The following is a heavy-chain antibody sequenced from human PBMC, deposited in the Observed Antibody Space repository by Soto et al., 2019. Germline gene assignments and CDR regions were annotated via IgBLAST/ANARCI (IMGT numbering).Heavy chain of an antibody. CDR2: IYWNDDK. D-gene: IGHD6-19*01. Sequence: SGPTMVNPTQTLTLTCIFSGLSLRTSGVGVGWIRQPPGKALEWLGFIYWNDDKRYSPSLKSRLTITKDTSKNQVVLTMTNMDPVDTATYYCAKSGSSGWYGWFDPWGEGTLVTVS. V-gene: IGHV2-5*01. J-gene: IGHJ5*02. CDR3: AKSGSSGWYGWFDP. CDR1: GLSLRTSGVG.